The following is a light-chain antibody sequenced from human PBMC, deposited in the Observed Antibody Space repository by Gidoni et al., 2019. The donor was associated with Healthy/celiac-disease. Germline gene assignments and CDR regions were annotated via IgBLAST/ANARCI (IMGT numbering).Light chain of an antibody. CDR1: SSNIGNNA. CDR2: YDD. CDR3: AAWDDSLNGVV. Sequence: QSVLTQPPSLSEAPRQRVTISCSGSSSNIGNNAVNWYQQRPGKAPKLLIYYDDLLPSGVSDRFSGSKSGTSASLAISGLQSEDEADYYCAAWDDSLNGVVFGGGTKLTVL. V-gene: IGLV1-36*01. J-gene: IGLJ2*01.